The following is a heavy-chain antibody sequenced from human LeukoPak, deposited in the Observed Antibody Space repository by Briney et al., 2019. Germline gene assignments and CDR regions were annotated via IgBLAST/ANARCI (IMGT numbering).Heavy chain of an antibody. J-gene: IGHJ4*02. D-gene: IGHD2-15*01. V-gene: IGHV4-59*01. CDR1: GGSISSYY. CDR2: IYYSGST. Sequence: SETLSLTCTVSGGSISSYYWSWIRQPPGEGLEWIGYIYYSGSTNYNPSLKSRVTISVDTSKNQFSLKLSSVTAADTAVYYCARGVYCSGGNCYLPLDSWGQGTLVTVSS. CDR3: ARGVYCSGGNCYLPLDS.